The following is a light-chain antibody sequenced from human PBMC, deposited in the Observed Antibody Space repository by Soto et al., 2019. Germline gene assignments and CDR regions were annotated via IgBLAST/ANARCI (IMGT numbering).Light chain of an antibody. CDR3: GTWDSSLSVVV. J-gene: IGLJ2*01. CDR1: SSDVGAYNY. V-gene: IGLV1-51*01. Sequence: QSALTQPASVSGPPGQSITISCTGTSSDVGAYNYVSWYQHLPGTAPKLLIYDNNKRPSGIPDRFSGSKSGTSATLGITGLQTGDEADYYCGTWDSSLSVVVFGGGTKLTVL. CDR2: DNN.